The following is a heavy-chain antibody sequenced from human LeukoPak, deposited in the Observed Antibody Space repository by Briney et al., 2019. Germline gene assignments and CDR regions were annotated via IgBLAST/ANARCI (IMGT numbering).Heavy chain of an antibody. J-gene: IGHJ5*01. Sequence: ASVKVSCKASGYTFTSYDINWVRQATGQGLEWMGWMNPNSGNTGYAQKFQGRVTMTRNTSISTAYMELSSLRSEDTAVYYCARGRIYDILTGYYSNWFDPWGQGTLVTVSS. CDR2: MNPNSGNT. V-gene: IGHV1-8*01. D-gene: IGHD3-9*01. CDR1: GYTFTSYD. CDR3: ARGRIYDILTGYYSNWFDP.